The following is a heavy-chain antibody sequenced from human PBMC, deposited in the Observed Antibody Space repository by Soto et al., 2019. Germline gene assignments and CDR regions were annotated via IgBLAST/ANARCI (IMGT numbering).Heavy chain of an antibody. CDR1: GFTFGSYA. CDR3: ASRPYSSNWGHYYYGMDV. Sequence: PGGSLRLSCAASGFTFGSYAMSWVRQAPGKGLEWVSTISSSGGSTYYADPVKGRFTISRDNSKNTLSLQMNGLRAEDTAIYYCASRPYSSNWGHYYYGMDVWGQGTSVTVSS. CDR2: ISSSGGST. J-gene: IGHJ6*02. V-gene: IGHV3-23*01. D-gene: IGHD6-13*01.